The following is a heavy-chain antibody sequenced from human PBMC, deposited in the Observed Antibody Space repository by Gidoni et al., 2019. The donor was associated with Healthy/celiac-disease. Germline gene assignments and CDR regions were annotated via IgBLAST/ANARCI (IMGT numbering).Heavy chain of an antibody. CDR2: INHSGST. D-gene: IGHD3-10*01. CDR3: ASHSGSYYSYNWFDP. J-gene: IGHJ5*02. V-gene: IGHV4-34*01. Sequence: QVQLQQWGSVRLKRSETLSLTCAVSGGSFSGYYWSWIRQPPGNGLEWIGEINHSGSTNYTPSLKSRVTISVDTSKNQFSLKLSSVTSADTAVYYCASHSGSYYSYNWFDPWGQGTLVTVSS. CDR1: GGSFSGYY.